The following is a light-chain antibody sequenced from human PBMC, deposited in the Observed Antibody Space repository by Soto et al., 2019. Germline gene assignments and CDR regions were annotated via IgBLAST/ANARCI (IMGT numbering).Light chain of an antibody. CDR1: QNTNTW. CDR3: QQYISYPYT. J-gene: IGKJ2*01. CDR2: DAS. Sequence: DIQMTQFPSTLSASVGDRVTITCRASQNTNTWLAWYQQKPGTAPKLLIYDASSLEGGVPSRFSASGSGTEFTLTISSLQPDELATYYCQQYISYPYTFGQGTKVEIK. V-gene: IGKV1-5*01.